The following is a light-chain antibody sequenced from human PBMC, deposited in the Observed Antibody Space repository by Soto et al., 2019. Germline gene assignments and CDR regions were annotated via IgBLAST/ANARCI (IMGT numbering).Light chain of an antibody. CDR1: QSVSSN. V-gene: IGKV3-15*01. CDR3: QQYNDWWT. CDR2: GAS. Sequence: EIVMTQSPATLPVSPGEGATLSCSASQSVSSNLTWYQQKPGQAPRLLIYGASTRATGVPARFSGSGSGTEFTLTISSLQSEDFAVYYCQQYNDWWTFGQGTKVEIK. J-gene: IGKJ1*01.